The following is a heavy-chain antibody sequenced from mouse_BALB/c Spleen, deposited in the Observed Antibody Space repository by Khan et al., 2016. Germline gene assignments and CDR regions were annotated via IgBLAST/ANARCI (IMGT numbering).Heavy chain of an antibody. CDR2: ISSGGSYT. CDR1: GFAFSSYD. CDR3: ARGGITTGAWFAY. D-gene: IGHD2-4*01. V-gene: IGHV5-9*02. J-gene: IGHJ3*01. Sequence: EVELVESGGGLMKPGGSLKLSCAASGFAFSSYDMSWVRQTPEKRLEWVATISSGGSYTYYPDSVKGRFTISRDNARNTLYLQMSSLRSEDTALYYFARGGITTGAWFAYWGHGTLVTVSA.